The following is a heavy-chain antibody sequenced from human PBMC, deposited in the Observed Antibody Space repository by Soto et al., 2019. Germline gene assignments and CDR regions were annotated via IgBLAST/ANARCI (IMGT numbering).Heavy chain of an antibody. V-gene: IGHV4-31*03. Sequence: QVQLQESGPGLVKPSQTLSLTCTVSGGSISSGGYYWSWIRQHPGKGLEWIGYIYYSGSTYYNPSLKSRVTRSVDTSKNQYALKLSSGTAADTAVYDWARSSTSANYFDYWGQGTLVTVSS. CDR1: GGSISSGGYY. J-gene: IGHJ4*02. D-gene: IGHD2-2*01. CDR2: IYYSGST. CDR3: ARSSTSANYFDY.